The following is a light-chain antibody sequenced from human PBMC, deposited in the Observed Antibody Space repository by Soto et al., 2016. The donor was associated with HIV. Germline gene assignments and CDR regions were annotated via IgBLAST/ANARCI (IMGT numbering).Light chain of an antibody. CDR3: LQDYDRPYT. CDR2: ATS. J-gene: IGKJ2*01. V-gene: IGKV1-6*01. Sequence: AIQMTQSPSSLSASLGDRVIITCRASQGIKNELGWYQQKPGKAPKLLIYATSSLGGGVPSRFSGSESGTDFTLTISSLQPEDSASYFCLQDYDRPYTFGQGTKLEIK. CDR1: QGIKNE.